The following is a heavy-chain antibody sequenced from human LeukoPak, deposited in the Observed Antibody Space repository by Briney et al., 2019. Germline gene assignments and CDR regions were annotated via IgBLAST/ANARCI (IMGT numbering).Heavy chain of an antibody. CDR2: IIPIFGTA. V-gene: IGHV1-69*05. Sequence: SVKVSCKASGGTFSSYAISWVRQAPGQGLEWMGRIIPIFGTANYAQKFQGRVTITTDESTSTAYMELSSLRSEDTAVYYCARGRLVPAAIFDPWGQGTQVTVSS. D-gene: IGHD2-2*01. CDR3: ARGRLVPAAIFDP. J-gene: IGHJ5*02. CDR1: GGTFSSYA.